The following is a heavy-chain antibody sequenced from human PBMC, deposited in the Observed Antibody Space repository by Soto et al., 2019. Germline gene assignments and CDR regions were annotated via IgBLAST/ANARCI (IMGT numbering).Heavy chain of an antibody. V-gene: IGHV3-21*01. CDR1: GFTFSTYS. D-gene: IGHD3-10*01. CDR2: ISSSSSYI. CDR3: ARVFGDPPILYYYGMDV. Sequence: PGGSLRLSCAASGFTFSTYSMNWVRQAPGKGLEWVSSISSSSSYIFYADSVKGRFTISRDNAKNSLYLQMNSLRAEDTAVYYCARVFGDPPILYYYGMDVWGQGTTVTVSS. J-gene: IGHJ6*02.